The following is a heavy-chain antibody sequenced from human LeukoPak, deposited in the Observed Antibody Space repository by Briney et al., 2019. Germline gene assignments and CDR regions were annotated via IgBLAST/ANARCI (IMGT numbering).Heavy chain of an antibody. V-gene: IGHV4-34*01. D-gene: IGHD3-16*02. Sequence: PSETLSLTCAVYGGSFSGYYWSWIRQPPGKGLEWIGGINHSGSTNYNPSLKSRVTISVGTSKNQFSLKLSSVTAADTAVYYCASRPGRLGELSFASFDYWGQGTLVTVSS. J-gene: IGHJ4*02. CDR2: INHSGST. CDR1: GGSFSGYY. CDR3: ASRPGRLGELSFASFDY.